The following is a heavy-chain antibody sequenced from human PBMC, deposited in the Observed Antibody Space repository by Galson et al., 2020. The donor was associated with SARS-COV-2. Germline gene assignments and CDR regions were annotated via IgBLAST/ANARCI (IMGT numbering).Heavy chain of an antibody. CDR2: ISGSGDST. CDR1: GFTFSSYA. V-gene: IGHV3-23*01. D-gene: IGHD5-12*01. J-gene: IGHJ6*03. CDR3: AKDLIPGSYYYMDV. Sequence: GGSLRLSCAASGFTFSSYAMGWVRQAPGKGLEWVSAISGSGDSTYDADSVKGRFTISRDNSKNTLYLQMNSLRVEDTAVYYCAKDLIPGSYYYMDVWGRGTTVTVSS.